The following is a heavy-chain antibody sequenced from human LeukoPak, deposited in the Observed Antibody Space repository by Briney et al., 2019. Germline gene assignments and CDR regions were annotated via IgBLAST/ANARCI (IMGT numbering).Heavy chain of an antibody. D-gene: IGHD3-3*01. CDR3: ARVRSSNYPWYIDL. CDR2: IYYRGNI. Sequence: LGTLSLTCAVSGYTLRRNYWSWIRQPPGKGLAWFADIYYRGNINYIDSLKSRSTISLDTSKNQLSLKMNTLTAADTAVYYCARVRSSNYPWYIDLWGRGTLVTVSS. J-gene: IGHJ2*01. CDR1: GYTLRRNY. V-gene: IGHV4-59*01.